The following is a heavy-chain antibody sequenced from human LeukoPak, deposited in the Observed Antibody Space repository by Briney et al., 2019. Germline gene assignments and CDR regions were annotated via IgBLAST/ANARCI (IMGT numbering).Heavy chain of an antibody. CDR3: AKGGHGYSSGWYDY. D-gene: IGHD6-19*01. J-gene: IGHJ4*02. CDR1: GFTFSSYA. Sequence: GGSLRLSCAASGFTFSSYAMSWVRQAPGKGLEWVSAISGSGGSTYYAGSVKGRFTISRDNSKNTLYLQMNSLRAEDTAVYYCAKGGHGYSSGWYDYWGQGTLVTVSS. CDR2: ISGSGGST. V-gene: IGHV3-23*01.